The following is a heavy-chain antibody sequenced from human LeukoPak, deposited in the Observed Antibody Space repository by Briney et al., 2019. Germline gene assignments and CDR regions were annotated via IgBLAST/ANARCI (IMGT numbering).Heavy chain of an antibody. D-gene: IGHD2-15*01. CDR1: GYSISSGYY. CDR2: IYYSGST. V-gene: IGHV4-61*01. J-gene: IGHJ6*03. CDR3: AREWRGRYYYYYMDV. Sequence: PSETLSLTCAVSGYSISSGYYWGWIRQPPGKGLEWIGYIYYSGSTNYNPSLKSRVTISVDTSKNQFSLKLSSVTAADTAVYYCAREWRGRYYYYYMDVWGNGTTVTVSS.